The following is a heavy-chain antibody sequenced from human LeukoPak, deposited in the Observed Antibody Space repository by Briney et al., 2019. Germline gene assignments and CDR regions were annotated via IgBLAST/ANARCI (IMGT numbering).Heavy chain of an antibody. V-gene: IGHV1-18*01. CDR1: GYTFTSYG. J-gene: IGHJ3*02. CDR3: ARGAPVAAGSDAFDI. D-gene: IGHD6-19*01. CDR2: ISPYNSNT. Sequence: ASVKVSCKASGYTFTSYGISWVRQAPGQGLEWMGWISPYNSNTKYAQKLQGRVTMTTDTSTNTAYMEVRSLRSDDTAVYYCARGAPVAAGSDAFDIWGQGTMVTVSS.